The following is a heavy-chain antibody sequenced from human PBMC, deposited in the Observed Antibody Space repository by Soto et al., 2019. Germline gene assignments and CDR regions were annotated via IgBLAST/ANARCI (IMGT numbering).Heavy chain of an antibody. Sequence: GESLKISCKGSGYSFTSYWIGWVRQMPGKGLEWMGIIYPGDSDTRYSPSFQGQVTISADKSISTAYLQWSSLKASDTAMYYCARPKIAADWWAPFDPWGQGTLVTVSS. CDR2: IYPGDSDT. J-gene: IGHJ5*02. CDR3: ARPKIAADWWAPFDP. V-gene: IGHV5-51*01. CDR1: GYSFTSYW. D-gene: IGHD6-13*01.